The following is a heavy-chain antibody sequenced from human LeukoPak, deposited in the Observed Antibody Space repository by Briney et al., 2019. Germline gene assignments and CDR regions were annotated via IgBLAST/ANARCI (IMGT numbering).Heavy chain of an antibody. CDR3: SRGFTYYYDSSGYYSPHFDY. V-gene: IGHV3-33*07. CDR2: IWYDGSNK. CDR1: GFTFSRQT. J-gene: IGHJ4*02. Sequence: LPGGSLRLSCAASGFTFSRQTMNWVRQAPGKGLEWVAVIWYDGSNKYYADSVKGRFTISRDNSKNTLYLQMNSLRAEDTAVYYCSRGFTYYYDSSGYYSPHFDYWGQGTLVTVSS. D-gene: IGHD3-22*01.